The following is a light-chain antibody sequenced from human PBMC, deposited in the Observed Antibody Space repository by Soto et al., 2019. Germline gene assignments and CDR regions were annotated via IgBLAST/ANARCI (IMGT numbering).Light chain of an antibody. V-gene: IGKV3-15*01. Sequence: EIVMTQSPATLSVSPGERVTLSCRASRDVSNNLGWYQQKPGQAPRLLIYGASTRATGIPARFSGSGSGTEFTLTVSSLQSEDFAVYYCQQYNNWPLTFGQGTRLEIK. CDR3: QQYNNWPLT. CDR1: RDVSNN. CDR2: GAS. J-gene: IGKJ5*01.